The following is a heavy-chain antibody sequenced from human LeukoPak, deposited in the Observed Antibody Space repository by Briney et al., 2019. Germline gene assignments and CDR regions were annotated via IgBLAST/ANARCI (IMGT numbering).Heavy chain of an antibody. CDR2: ISYDGSNK. CDR3: AKPIQLWLRD. Sequence: GRSLRLSCAASGFTFSSYGMHWVRQAPGKGLEWVAVISYDGSNKYYADSVKGRFTISRDNSKNTLYLQMNSLRAEDTAVYYCAKPIQLWLRDWGQGTLVTVSS. D-gene: IGHD5-18*01. CDR1: GFTFSSYG. J-gene: IGHJ4*02. V-gene: IGHV3-30*18.